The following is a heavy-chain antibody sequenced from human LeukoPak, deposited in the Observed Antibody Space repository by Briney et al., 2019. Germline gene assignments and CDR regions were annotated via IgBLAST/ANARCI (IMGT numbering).Heavy chain of an antibody. J-gene: IGHJ5*02. Sequence: WGSLTLSCSASGFTFSSYAMHWVRQAPGKGLEYVSAISSNGGSTYYADSVKGRFTISRDNSKNTLYLQMSSLRAEDTAVYYCVKGGAARPFDPWGQGTLDPVSS. V-gene: IGHV3-64D*09. CDR2: ISSNGGST. CDR3: VKGGAARPFDP. D-gene: IGHD6-6*01. CDR1: GFTFSSYA.